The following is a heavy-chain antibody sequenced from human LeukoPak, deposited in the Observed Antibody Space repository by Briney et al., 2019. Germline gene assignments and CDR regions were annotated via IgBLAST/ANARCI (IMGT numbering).Heavy chain of an antibody. CDR3: AREGRHCSGGSCYMYYFDY. V-gene: IGHV3-11*04. Sequence: GGSLRLSCAASGFTFSDYYMSWIRQAPGKGLEWVSYISSSGSTIYYADSVKGRFTISRDNAKNSLYLQMNSLRAEDTAVYYCAREGRHCSGGSCYMYYFDYWGQGTLVTVSS. D-gene: IGHD2-15*01. CDR2: ISSSGSTI. J-gene: IGHJ4*02. CDR1: GFTFSDYY.